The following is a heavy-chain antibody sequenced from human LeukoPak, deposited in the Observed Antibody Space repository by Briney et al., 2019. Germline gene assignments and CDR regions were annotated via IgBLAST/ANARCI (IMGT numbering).Heavy chain of an antibody. V-gene: IGHV3-53*01. J-gene: IGHJ4*02. D-gene: IGHD4-17*01. Sequence: QSGGSLRLSCAASGFTVSSNYMSWVRQAPGKGLEWVSVIYSGGSTYYADSVKGRFTISRDNSKNTLYPQMNSLRAEDTAVYYCASTGYGVRDYWGQGTLVTVSS. CDR3: ASTGYGVRDY. CDR1: GFTVSSNY. CDR2: IYSGGST.